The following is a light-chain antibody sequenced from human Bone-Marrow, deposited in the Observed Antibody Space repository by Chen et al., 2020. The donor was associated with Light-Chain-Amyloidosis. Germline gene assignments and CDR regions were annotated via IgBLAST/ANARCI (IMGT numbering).Light chain of an antibody. Sequence: ILLTQSPATLSLSPGERATLSCRVSQSVGTSLAWYQQKPGQAPRLLIYDASDRATGIPARCSGSGSGTDFTLTISNLEPEDFAVYYCQQRSDWYTFGQGTKLEIK. CDR2: DAS. V-gene: IGKV3-11*01. CDR1: QSVGTS. J-gene: IGKJ2*01. CDR3: QQRSDWYT.